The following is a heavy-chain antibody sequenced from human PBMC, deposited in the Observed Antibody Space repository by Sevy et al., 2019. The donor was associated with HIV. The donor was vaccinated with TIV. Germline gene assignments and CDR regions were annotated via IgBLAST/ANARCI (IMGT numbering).Heavy chain of an antibody. Sequence: GGSLRLSCAASGFTFSSYSMNWVRQAPGKGLEWVSSISSSSSYIYYADSVKGRFTISRDKAKNSLYLQMNSLRAEDTAVYYCARSLDILTGYYPFDYWGQGTLVTVSS. CDR1: GFTFSSYS. D-gene: IGHD3-9*01. J-gene: IGHJ4*02. V-gene: IGHV3-21*01. CDR3: ARSLDILTGYYPFDY. CDR2: ISSSSSYI.